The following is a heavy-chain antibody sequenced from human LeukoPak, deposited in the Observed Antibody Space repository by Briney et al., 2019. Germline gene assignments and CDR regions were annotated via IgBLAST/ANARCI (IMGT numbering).Heavy chain of an antibody. CDR1: GFTFDVYA. Sequence: GGSLRLSCAASGFTFDVYAMHWVRQAPGKGLEWVSLISGDGGSTYYADSVKGRFTISRDNSKNSLYLQMNSLRTEDTALYYCAKDSRYSYYYDSSGLPAAWGQGTLVTVSS. D-gene: IGHD3-22*01. V-gene: IGHV3-43*02. CDR3: AKDSRYSYYYDSSGLPAA. J-gene: IGHJ5*02. CDR2: ISGDGGST.